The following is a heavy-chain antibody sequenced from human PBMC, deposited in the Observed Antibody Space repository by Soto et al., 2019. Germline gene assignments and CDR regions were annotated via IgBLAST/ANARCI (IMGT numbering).Heavy chain of an antibody. CDR1: GYTLTELS. Sequence: VASVKVSCKVSGYTLTELSMHWVRQAPGKGLEWMGGFDPEDGETIYAQKFQGRVTMTEDTSTDTAYMELSSLRSEDTAVYYCATRYYYDSSRFDYWGQGTLVTVSS. D-gene: IGHD3-22*01. J-gene: IGHJ4*02. CDR2: FDPEDGET. V-gene: IGHV1-24*01. CDR3: ATRYYYDSSRFDY.